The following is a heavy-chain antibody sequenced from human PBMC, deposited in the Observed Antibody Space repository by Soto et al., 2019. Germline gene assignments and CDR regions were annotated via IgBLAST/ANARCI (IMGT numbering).Heavy chain of an antibody. CDR3: ARCPYYYDSSGRYPGWFDP. J-gene: IGHJ5*02. D-gene: IGHD3-22*01. Sequence: GASVKVSCKASGYTFTSYGISWVRQAPGQGLEWMGWISAYNGNTNYAQKLQGRVTMTTDTSTSTAYMELRSLRSDDTAVYYCARCPYYYDSSGRYPGWFDPWGQGTLVTVSS. CDR1: GYTFTSYG. CDR2: ISAYNGNT. V-gene: IGHV1-18*04.